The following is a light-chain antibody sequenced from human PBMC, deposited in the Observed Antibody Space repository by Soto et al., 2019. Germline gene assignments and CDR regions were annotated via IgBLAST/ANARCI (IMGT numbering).Light chain of an antibody. J-gene: IGKJ1*01. CDR2: GTS. Sequence: EIVMTQSPATLSLSPGERATLSCRASRNINGNYLGWYQLKRGQAPRLLIYGTSTRATGIPDRFSGSGSGTDFTLTISRLEPEDFAVYYCQQYGSSPWPFGQGTKVDI. V-gene: IGKV3-20*01. CDR1: RNINGNY. CDR3: QQYGSSPWP.